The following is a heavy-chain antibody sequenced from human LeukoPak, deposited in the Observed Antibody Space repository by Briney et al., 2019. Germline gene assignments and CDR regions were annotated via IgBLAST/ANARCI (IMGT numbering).Heavy chain of an antibody. J-gene: IGHJ4*02. CDR2: INHSGST. Sequence: PSETLSLTCAVYGGSFSGYYWSWIRQPPGKGLEWIGEINHSGSTNYNPSLKSRVTISVDTSKNQFSLKLSSVTAADTAVYYCARGAAGTLGIFDYWGQGTLVTVSS. CDR1: GGSFSGYY. D-gene: IGHD6-13*01. V-gene: IGHV4-34*01. CDR3: ARGAAGTLGIFDY.